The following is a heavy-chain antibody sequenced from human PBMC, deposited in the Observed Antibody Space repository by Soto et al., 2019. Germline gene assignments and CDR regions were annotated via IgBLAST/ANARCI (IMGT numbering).Heavy chain of an antibody. CDR2: IYSGGST. D-gene: IGHD1-26*01. CDR1: GFTVSSNY. J-gene: IGHJ6*03. V-gene: IGHV3-53*01. CDR3: ARDPGEGYMDV. Sequence: GGSLRLSCAASGFTVSSNYMSWVRQAPGKGLEWVSVIYSGGSTYYADSVKGRFTISRDNSKNTLYLQRNSLRSDGTAVYYCARDPGEGYMDVWGKGTTVTVSS.